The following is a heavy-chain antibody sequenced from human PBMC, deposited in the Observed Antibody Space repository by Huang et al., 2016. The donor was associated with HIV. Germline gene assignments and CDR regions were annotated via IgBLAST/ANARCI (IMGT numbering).Heavy chain of an antibody. CDR2: IIPLFDET. CDR1: GGTFNTYA. J-gene: IGHJ2*01. Sequence: SVKVSCKASGGTFNTYAISWVRQAPGQGLEWMGGIIPLFDETHYAQNFQDRVTITADKSAATMYVELSNLTFEDTAVYYCARPHYYDSSGHHWYFDLWGRGTPVTVST. CDR3: ARPHYYDSSGHHWYFDL. V-gene: IGHV1-69*06. D-gene: IGHD3-22*01.